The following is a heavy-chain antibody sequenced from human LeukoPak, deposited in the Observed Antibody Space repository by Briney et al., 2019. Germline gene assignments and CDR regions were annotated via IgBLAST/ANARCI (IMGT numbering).Heavy chain of an antibody. CDR3: ARFVGYVSRSYHFDY. CDR2: IIPIFGTA. D-gene: IGHD3-10*01. J-gene: IGHJ4*02. CDR1: GGAFSSYA. Sequence: SVKVSCKASGGAFSSYASSWLRQAPGQGLEWMGGIIPIFGTANYAQKFQGRVTITADESTSTAYMELSSLRSEDTVVYYCARFVGYVSRSYHFDYWGQGTLVTVSS. V-gene: IGHV1-69*13.